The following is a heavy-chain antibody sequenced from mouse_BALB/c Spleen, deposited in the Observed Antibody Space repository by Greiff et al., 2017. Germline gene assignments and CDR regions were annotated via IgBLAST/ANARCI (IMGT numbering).Heavy chain of an antibody. Sequence: VMLVESGAELMKPGASVKISCKATGYTFSSYWIEWVKQRPGHGLEWIGEILPGSGSTNYNEKFKGKATFTADTSSNTAYMQLSSLTSEDSAVYYCARLEAIHYYGRDFDYWGQGTTLTVSS. CDR1: GYTFSSYW. CDR3: ARLEAIHYYGRDFDY. V-gene: IGHV1-9*01. J-gene: IGHJ2*01. CDR2: ILPGSGST. D-gene: IGHD1-2*01.